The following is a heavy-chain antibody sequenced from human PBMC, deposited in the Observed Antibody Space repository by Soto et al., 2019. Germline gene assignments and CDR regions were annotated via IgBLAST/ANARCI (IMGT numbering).Heavy chain of an antibody. Sequence: GSLRLSCAASGLTFSTNGMSWVRPAPGMGLEFVSLISGSGNTIYYADSVKGRFTISRDNSKNTVSLQMNILRAEDTAVYYCAKVGYDTYGYYLRSLDYWGQGTLVTVSS. J-gene: IGHJ4*02. D-gene: IGHD3-3*01. V-gene: IGHV3-23*01. CDR2: ISGSGNTI. CDR3: AKVGYDTYGYYLRSLDY. CDR1: GLTFSTNG.